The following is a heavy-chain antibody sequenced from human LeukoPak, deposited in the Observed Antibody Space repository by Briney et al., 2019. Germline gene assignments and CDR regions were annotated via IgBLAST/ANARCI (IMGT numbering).Heavy chain of an antibody. D-gene: IGHD3-22*01. CDR3: ARGRERYYYDSSGYYLDY. CDR1: GFTFSSYG. V-gene: IGHV3-33*01. J-gene: IGHJ4*02. CDR2: IWYDGSNK. Sequence: GGSLRLSCAASGFTFSSYGMHWVRQAPGKGLEWVAVIWYDGSNKYYADSVKGRFTISRDNSKNTLYLQMNSLRAEDTAVYYCARGRERYYYDSSGYYLDYWGQGTLATVSS.